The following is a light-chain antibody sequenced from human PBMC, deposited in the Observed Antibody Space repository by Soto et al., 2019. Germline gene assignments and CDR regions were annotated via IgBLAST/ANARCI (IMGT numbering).Light chain of an antibody. V-gene: IGKV3-20*01. CDR3: QQYGSSLSIT. CDR1: QSVSSNY. Sequence: EIVLTQSPGTLSLSPGERVTLSCRASQSVSSNYLAWYQQKPGQAPRLLIYGASSRATGIPDRFSGSGSGTYFTLTISRLEPEDFAVYYCQQYGSSLSITFGQGTRLEIK. CDR2: GAS. J-gene: IGKJ5*01.